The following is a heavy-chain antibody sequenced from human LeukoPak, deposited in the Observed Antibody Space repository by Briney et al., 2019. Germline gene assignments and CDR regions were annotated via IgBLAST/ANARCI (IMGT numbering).Heavy chain of an antibody. CDR1: GFTFSSYA. Sequence: AGSLRLSCAASGFTFSSYAMSWVRQAPGKGLEWVSTLSGSGPSTYYADSVKGRFTISRDNSKNTLYLQMNSLRAEDTARYYCAKQKGYCSGGSCYYSDYWGQGTLVTVSS. J-gene: IGHJ4*02. V-gene: IGHV3-23*01. D-gene: IGHD2-15*01. CDR3: AKQKGYCSGGSCYYSDY. CDR2: LSGSGPST.